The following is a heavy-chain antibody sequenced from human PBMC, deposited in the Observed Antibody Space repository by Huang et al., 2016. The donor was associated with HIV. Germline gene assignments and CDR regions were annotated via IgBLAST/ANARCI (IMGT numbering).Heavy chain of an antibody. V-gene: IGHV1-18*01. Sequence: QVHLVQSGAEVKKPGVSVKVSCKASGYTFTTYGLNWVRQAPGQGLEWMGGISTHNGDTRDTENFPGRVTMSTDTSTSTAFLEVRSLRSDDTAVYYCARDVFHSSDLPSPDASDIWGQGTMVTVSS. CDR1: GYTFTTYG. D-gene: IGHD3-22*01. CDR3: ARDVFHSSDLPSPDASDI. J-gene: IGHJ3*02. CDR2: ISTHNGDT.